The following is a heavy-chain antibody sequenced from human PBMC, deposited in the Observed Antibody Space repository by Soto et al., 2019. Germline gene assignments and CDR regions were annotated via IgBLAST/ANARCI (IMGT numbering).Heavy chain of an antibody. D-gene: IGHD3-3*01. V-gene: IGHV1-2*04. CDR2: INPNSGGT. CDR1: GYTFTGYY. Sequence: ASVKVSCKASGYTFTGYYMHWVRQAPGQGLEGMGWINPNSGGTNYAQKFQGWVTMTRETSISTAYMELSRLRSDDTAVYYCARAHYDFWSGSNSNWFDPWGQGTLVTVSS. CDR3: ARAHYDFWSGSNSNWFDP. J-gene: IGHJ5*02.